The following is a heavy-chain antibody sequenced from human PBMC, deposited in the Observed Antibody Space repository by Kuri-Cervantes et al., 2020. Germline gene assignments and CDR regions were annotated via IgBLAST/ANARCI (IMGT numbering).Heavy chain of an antibody. D-gene: IGHD6-19*01. CDR3: ARGAVAGSMDV. Sequence: GGSLRLSCAASGFTFSSYVMTWVRQAPGKGLEWVSTISESGGSTYSADSVKGRFTISRDNAKNSLYLQMNSLRAEDTAVYYCARGAVAGSMDVWGKGTTVTVSS. CDR1: GFTFSSYV. V-gene: IGHV3-23*01. CDR2: ISESGGST. J-gene: IGHJ6*04.